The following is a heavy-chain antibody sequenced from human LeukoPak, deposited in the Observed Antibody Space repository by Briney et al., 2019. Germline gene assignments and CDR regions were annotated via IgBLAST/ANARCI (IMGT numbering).Heavy chain of an antibody. CDR2: IYYSGST. Sequence: SETLSLTCTVSGGSISSSSYYWGWIRQPPGKRLEWIGSIYYSGSTYYNPSLKSRVTISVDTSKNQFSLKLSSVTAADTAVYYCARLWAGNQRGHCSGGSCYYDWFDPWGQGTLVTVSS. CDR3: ARLWAGNQRGHCSGGSCYYDWFDP. CDR1: GGSISSSSYY. D-gene: IGHD2-15*01. V-gene: IGHV4-39*07. J-gene: IGHJ5*02.